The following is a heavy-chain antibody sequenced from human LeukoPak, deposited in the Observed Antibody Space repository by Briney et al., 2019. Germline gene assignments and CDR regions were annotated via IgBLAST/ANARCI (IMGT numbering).Heavy chain of an antibody. D-gene: IGHD3-10*01. Sequence: SETLSLTCAVYGGSFSGYYWSWIRQPAGKGLEWIGRIYTSGSTNYNPSLKSRVTMSVDTSKNQFSLKLSSVTAADTAVYYCARVAMVRGFSLSHSDAFDIWGQGTMVTVSS. CDR1: GGSFSGYY. CDR3: ARVAMVRGFSLSHSDAFDI. J-gene: IGHJ3*02. CDR2: IYTSGST. V-gene: IGHV4-59*10.